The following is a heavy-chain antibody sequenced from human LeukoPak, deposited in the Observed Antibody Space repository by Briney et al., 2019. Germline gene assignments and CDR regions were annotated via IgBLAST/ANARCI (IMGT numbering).Heavy chain of an antibody. CDR1: GFTFSSLA. J-gene: IGHJ4*02. CDR3: AKAGSIRFDY. V-gene: IGHV3-23*01. CDR2: ISVSGGNT. Sequence: GGSLRLSCAASGFTFSSLAMSWARQAPGKGLEWVSGISVSGGNTYYADSVKGRFTVSRDNSKNTLYLQINRLRAEDTAVYYCAKAGSIRFDYWGQGTLVTVSS. D-gene: IGHD1-26*01.